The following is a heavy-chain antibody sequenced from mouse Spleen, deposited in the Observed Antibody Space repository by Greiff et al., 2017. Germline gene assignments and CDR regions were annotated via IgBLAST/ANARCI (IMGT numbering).Heavy chain of an antibody. J-gene: IGHJ4*01. CDR2: IRNKANGYTT. D-gene: IGHD2-3*01. CDR1: GFTFTDYY. V-gene: IGHV7-3*01. Sequence: EVQLQESGGGLVQPGGSLSLSCAASGFTFTDYYMSWVRQPPGKALEWLGFIRNKANGYTTEYSASVKGRFTISRDNSQSILYLQMNALRAEDSATYYCARSVYDRGGESMDHWGRGTSVPLPT. CDR3: ARSVYDRGGESMDH.